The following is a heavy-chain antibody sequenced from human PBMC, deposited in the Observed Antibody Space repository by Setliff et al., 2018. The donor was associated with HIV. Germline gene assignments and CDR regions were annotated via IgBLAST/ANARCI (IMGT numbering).Heavy chain of an antibody. D-gene: IGHD5-12*01. V-gene: IGHV4-38-2*01. CDR2: IFHSAAT. CDR1: GYSISSGYY. J-gene: IGHJ4*02. Sequence: SDTLSLTCAVSGYSISSGYYWGWIRQPPGKGLEWIGSIFHSAATNYNPSLKSQVTISIDTSKNQFSLKLTSVTAADTAVYYCARRGAYGYDYFDYWAREYWSPSPQ. CDR3: ARRGAYGYDYFDY.